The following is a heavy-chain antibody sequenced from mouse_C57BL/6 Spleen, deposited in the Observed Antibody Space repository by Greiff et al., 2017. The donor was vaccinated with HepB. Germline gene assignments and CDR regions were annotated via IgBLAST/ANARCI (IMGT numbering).Heavy chain of an antibody. CDR2: ILPGSGST. J-gene: IGHJ3*01. CDR1: GYTFTGYW. CDR3: AREGDSGRGGAWFAY. Sequence: QVQLQQSGAELMKPGASVKLSCKATGYTFTGYWIEWVKQRPGHGLEWIGEILPGSGSTNYNEKFKGKATFTADTSSNTAYMQHSSLTTEDSAISYCAREGDSGRGGAWFAYWGQETLVTVSA. V-gene: IGHV1-9*01. D-gene: IGHD1-1*01.